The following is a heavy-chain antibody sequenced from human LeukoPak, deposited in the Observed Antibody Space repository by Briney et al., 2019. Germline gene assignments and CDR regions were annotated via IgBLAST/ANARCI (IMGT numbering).Heavy chain of an antibody. CDR2: IYYSGST. Sequence: SETLSLTCTVSGGSVSSGSYYWSWTRQPPGKGLEWIGYIYYSGSTNYNPSLKSRVTISVDTSKNQFSLKLSSVTAADTAVYYCAREGCSGGSCYPYLFDYWGQGTLVTVSS. J-gene: IGHJ4*02. CDR1: GGSVSSGSYY. D-gene: IGHD2-15*01. CDR3: AREGCSGGSCYPYLFDY. V-gene: IGHV4-61*01.